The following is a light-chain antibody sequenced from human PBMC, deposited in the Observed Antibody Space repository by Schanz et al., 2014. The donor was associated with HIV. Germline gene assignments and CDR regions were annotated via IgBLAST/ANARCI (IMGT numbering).Light chain of an antibody. CDR3: QQYGTSLIT. J-gene: IGKJ5*01. Sequence: EIVMTQSPATLSVSPGERATLSCRASQSVSSNFLAWYQQKPGQAPRLVIFGASNRATGIPDRFSGSGSGTDFTLTISKLEPEDFAVYYCQQYGTSLITFGQGTRLEI. CDR2: GAS. CDR1: QSVSSNF. V-gene: IGKV3-20*01.